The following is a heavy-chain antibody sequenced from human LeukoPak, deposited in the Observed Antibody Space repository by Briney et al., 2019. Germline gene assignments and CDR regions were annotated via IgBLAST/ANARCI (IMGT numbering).Heavy chain of an antibody. CDR3: ARVISGWTEYFDY. CDR2: INSDGSST. CDR1: GFTFSSYW. J-gene: IGHJ4*02. D-gene: IGHD6-19*01. Sequence: GGSLRLSCAASGFTFSSYWMHWVRQGPGKGLVWVSRINSDGSSTRYADSVKGRFTISRDNAKNALYLQMNSLRAEDTAVYYCARVISGWTEYFDYWGQGTLVTVSS. V-gene: IGHV3-74*01.